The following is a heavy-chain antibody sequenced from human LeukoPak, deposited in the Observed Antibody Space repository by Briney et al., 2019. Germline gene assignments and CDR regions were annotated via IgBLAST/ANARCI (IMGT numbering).Heavy chain of an antibody. V-gene: IGHV1-2*02. Sequence: ASVKVSCKASGYTFSDQYIHWVRQSPGQGLEWMGWINPNSGDTDYAQKFQGRVTMTRDTSISTAYIELTSLRSDDTAAYYCASYSTSSGDAFDIWGQGTLVTVSS. D-gene: IGHD6-6*01. CDR1: GYTFSDQY. J-gene: IGHJ3*02. CDR2: INPNSGDT. CDR3: ASYSTSSGDAFDI.